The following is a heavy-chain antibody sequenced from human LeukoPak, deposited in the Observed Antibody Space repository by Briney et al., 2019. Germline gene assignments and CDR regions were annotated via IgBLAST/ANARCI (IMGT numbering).Heavy chain of an antibody. CDR2: ISSSGSTI. CDR1: GFTFSDYY. CDR3: ARVLLGVVYKVPLGYFDY. D-gene: IGHD3-22*01. V-gene: IGHV3-11*04. Sequence: PGGSLRLSCAASGFTFSDYYMSWIRQAPGKGLEWVSYISSSGSTIYYADSVKGRFTISRDNSKNTLYLQMNSLRAEDTAVYYCARVLLGVVYKVPLGYFDYWGQGTLVTVSS. J-gene: IGHJ4*02.